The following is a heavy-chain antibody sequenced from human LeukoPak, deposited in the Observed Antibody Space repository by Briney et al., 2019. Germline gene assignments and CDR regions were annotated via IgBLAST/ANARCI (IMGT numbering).Heavy chain of an antibody. Sequence: SQTLTLTCAISGDSVSSNSAAGNWIRQSPSRGLEWLGRTYYRSKLYNDYAVSVKSQITNNLETSKNQFSLQLNSVTPEDTAVYYCARGPIAAAGTHFDYWGQGTLVTVSS. CDR3: ARGPIAAAGTHFDY. V-gene: IGHV6-1*01. J-gene: IGHJ4*02. CDR1: GDSVSSNSAA. D-gene: IGHD6-13*01. CDR2: TYYRSKLYN.